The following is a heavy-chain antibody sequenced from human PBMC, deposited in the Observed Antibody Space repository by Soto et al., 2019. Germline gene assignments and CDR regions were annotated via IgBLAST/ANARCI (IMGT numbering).Heavy chain of an antibody. V-gene: IGHV3-9*01. J-gene: IGHJ4*02. D-gene: IGHD1-1*01. Sequence: GGSLRLSCAASGFPFEDYAMHWVRRAPGKGLEWVSGTTWNSGSTYYADSVKGRFTVSRDNAKKSLYLQINSLRAEDTAFYYCAKVGEVLNWNDYYDSWGQGTLVTVSS. CDR2: TTWNSGST. CDR3: AKVGEVLNWNDYYDS. CDR1: GFPFEDYA.